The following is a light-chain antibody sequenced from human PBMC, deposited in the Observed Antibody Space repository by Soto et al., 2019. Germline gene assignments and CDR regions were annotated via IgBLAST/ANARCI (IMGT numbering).Light chain of an antibody. CDR2: ASS. V-gene: IGKV1-9*01. CDR3: QQLNSSPFT. CDR1: QDISSY. Sequence: DIQLTQSPSFLSASVGDRVTITCRASQDISSYLAWYQQKPGKAPKLLIYASSTLQSGVPSRFRASGAETVFTLTISSLQPEDFATYYCQQLNSSPFTFGPVTKVD. J-gene: IGKJ3*01.